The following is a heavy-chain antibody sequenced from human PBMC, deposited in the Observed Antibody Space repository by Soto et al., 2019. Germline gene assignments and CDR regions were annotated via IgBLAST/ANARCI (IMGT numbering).Heavy chain of an antibody. J-gene: IGHJ6*02. CDR3: AREGSSWYLSRDYYGMDV. Sequence: GGSLRLSFAASGFNLNRYSLKWGRQAPRKGLEWVSFISSSSSYIYYADSVKGRFTISRDNAKNSLYLQMNSLRAEDTAVYYCAREGSSWYLSRDYYGMDVWRQGTTVTVSS. CDR1: GFNLNRYS. CDR2: ISSSSSYI. V-gene: IGHV3-21*01. D-gene: IGHD6-13*01.